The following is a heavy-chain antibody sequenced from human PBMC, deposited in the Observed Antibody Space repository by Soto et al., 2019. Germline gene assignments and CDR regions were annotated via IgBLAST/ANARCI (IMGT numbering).Heavy chain of an antibody. J-gene: IGHJ6*02. D-gene: IGHD3-10*01. CDR3: AKEITATVRDYGMDV. CDR2: ISDHGSNK. CDR1: GFTFTSYG. Sequence: PGGPLRLSCVASGFTFTSYGIHWVRHAPRKALEWVAVISDHGSNKSYGDSVKGRFTISRENSKHTVDLQMSSLRAEATGVYSCAKEITATVRDYGMDVWGQGTTVTVS. V-gene: IGHV3-30*18.